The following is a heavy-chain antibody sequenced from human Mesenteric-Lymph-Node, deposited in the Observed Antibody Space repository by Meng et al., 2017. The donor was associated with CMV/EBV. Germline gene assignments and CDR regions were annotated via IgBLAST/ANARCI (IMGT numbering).Heavy chain of an antibody. Sequence: GESLKISCVASGFTFSSYWMHWVRQAPGKGLVWVSRINSDGSSIIYADSVKGRFTISRDNAKNTLSLQMNSLRAEDTAVYYCARGPHYDFWSGQGYNWFDPWGQGTLVTVSS. CDR1: GFTFSSYW. CDR3: ARGPHYDFWSGQGYNWFDP. CDR2: INSDGSSI. D-gene: IGHD3-3*01. V-gene: IGHV3-74*01. J-gene: IGHJ5*02.